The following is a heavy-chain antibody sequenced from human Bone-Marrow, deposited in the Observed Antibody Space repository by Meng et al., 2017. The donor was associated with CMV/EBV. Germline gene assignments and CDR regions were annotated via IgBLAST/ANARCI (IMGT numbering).Heavy chain of an antibody. CDR2: ISYDGSNK. CDR3: ARDPIGYYDSSGHDY. CDR1: GFTFSSYW. Sequence: GESLKISCAASGFTFSSYWMHWVRQAPGKGLEWVAVISYDGSNKYYADSVKGRFTISRDNSKNTLYLQMNSLRAEDTAVYYCARDPIGYYDSSGHDYWGQGTLVTVSS. J-gene: IGHJ4*02. D-gene: IGHD3-22*01. V-gene: IGHV3-30-3*01.